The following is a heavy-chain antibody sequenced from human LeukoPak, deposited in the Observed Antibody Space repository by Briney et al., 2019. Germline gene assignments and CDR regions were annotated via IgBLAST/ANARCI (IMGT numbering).Heavy chain of an antibody. CDR1: GFTFSSYA. D-gene: IGHD2-2*01. V-gene: IGHV3-30*07. Sequence: PGRSLRLSCAASGFTFSSYAMHWVRQTPGKGLEWVAVISDDGRSDHYADSVKGRFTISRDNAKNSLYLQMNSLRAEDTAVYYCATSRSFDYWGQGTLVTVSS. CDR2: ISDDGRSD. CDR3: ATSRSFDY. J-gene: IGHJ4*02.